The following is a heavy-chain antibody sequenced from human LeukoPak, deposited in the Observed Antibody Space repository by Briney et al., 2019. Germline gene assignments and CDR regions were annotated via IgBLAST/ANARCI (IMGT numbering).Heavy chain of an antibody. J-gene: IGHJ6*03. CDR2: ISYDGSNK. D-gene: IGHD6-19*01. V-gene: IGHV3-30-3*01. CDR3: LTRSLVAVTGNYYMDV. Sequence: GGSLRLSCAASGFTFSSYAMHWVRQAPGKGLEWVAVISYDGSNKYYADSVKGRFTISRDNSKNILYLQMNSLRAEDTAVYYCLTRSLVAVTGNYYMDVWGKGTTVTVSS. CDR1: GFTFSSYA.